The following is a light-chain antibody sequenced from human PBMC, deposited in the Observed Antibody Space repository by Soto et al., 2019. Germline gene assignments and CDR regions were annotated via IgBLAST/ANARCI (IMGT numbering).Light chain of an antibody. V-gene: IGLV2-14*01. CDR1: SSDVGGYDY. CDR2: EVT. J-gene: IGLJ1*01. Sequence: QSVLTQPASVSGSPGQSITISCTGTSSDVGGYDYVSWYQRHPGKVPKFLIYEVTNRPSGVSHRFSGSKSGNTASLTISGLQAEDEADYYCTSYTSGSTYVFGTGTKVTVL. CDR3: TSYTSGSTYV.